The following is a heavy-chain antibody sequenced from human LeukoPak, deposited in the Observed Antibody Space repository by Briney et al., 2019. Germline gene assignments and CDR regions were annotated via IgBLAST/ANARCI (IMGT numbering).Heavy chain of an antibody. CDR3: ASGYYDSSGYYWDLDY. Sequence: GGSLRLSCAAPGFTFSSYGMSWVRQAPGKGLEWVSGISGSGGSTYYADSVKGRFIISRDSSKNTLYLQMNSLRAEDTAVYYCASGYYDSSGYYWDLDYWGQGALVTVSS. CDR1: GFTFSSYG. D-gene: IGHD3-22*01. J-gene: IGHJ4*02. V-gene: IGHV3-23*01. CDR2: ISGSGGST.